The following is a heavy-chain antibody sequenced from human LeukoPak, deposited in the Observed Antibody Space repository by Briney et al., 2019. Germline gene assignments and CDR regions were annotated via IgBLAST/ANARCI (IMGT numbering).Heavy chain of an antibody. D-gene: IGHD3-3*01. V-gene: IGHV3-64D*06. CDR1: GFIFSTYA. J-gene: IGHJ2*01. Sequence: GGSLRLSCSASGFIFSTYAMHWVRQAPGKGLKYVSAISNNGYITYYADSVKGRFTISRDNSKKTLFLQMSSLRAEDTAVYFCVKAGVEDDWYFDLWGRGTLVTVSS. CDR3: VKAGVEDDWYFDL. CDR2: ISNNGYIT.